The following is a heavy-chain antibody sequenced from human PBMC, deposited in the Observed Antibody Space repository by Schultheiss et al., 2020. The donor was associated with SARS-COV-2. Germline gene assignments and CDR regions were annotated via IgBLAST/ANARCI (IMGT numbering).Heavy chain of an antibody. CDR2: IYYSGTT. V-gene: IGHV4-39*07. CDR1: GGSVTSNTYY. CDR3: ARGRQDLYCSDTACYSSRWYFDL. D-gene: IGHD2-2*01. J-gene: IGHJ2*01. Sequence: SETLSLTCTVSGGSVTSNTYYWGWIRQPPGKGLEWIGTIYYSGTTYYNPSLKSRVTISVDTSKNHFSLNLSSVTAADTAVYYCARGRQDLYCSDTACYSSRWYFDLWGRGTLVTVSS.